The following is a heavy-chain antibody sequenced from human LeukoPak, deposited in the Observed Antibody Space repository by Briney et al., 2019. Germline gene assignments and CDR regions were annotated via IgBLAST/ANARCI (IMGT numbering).Heavy chain of an antibody. CDR1: GYSISSGYY. CDR3: ARQDIDYYYYYYMDV. V-gene: IGHV4-38-2*02. CDR2: IYHSGST. D-gene: IGHD5-12*01. J-gene: IGHJ6*03. Sequence: SETLSLTCTVSGYSISSGYYWGWIRQPPGKVLEWIGSIYHSGSTYYNPSLKSRVTISVDTSKNQFSLKLSTVTAADTAVYYCARQDIDYYYYYYMDVWGKGTTVTVSS.